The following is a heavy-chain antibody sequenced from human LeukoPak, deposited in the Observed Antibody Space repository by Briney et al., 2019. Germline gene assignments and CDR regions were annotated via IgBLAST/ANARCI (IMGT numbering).Heavy chain of an antibody. CDR3: ARVGHWLVVYY. CDR1: GGSFSGYY. D-gene: IGHD6-19*01. Sequence: SETLSLTCAVYGGSFSGYYWSWIRQPPGKGLEWIGEINHSGSTNYNPSLKSRVTISVDTSKNQFSLKLSSVTAADTAVYYCARVGHWLVVYYWGQGTLVTVSS. V-gene: IGHV4-34*01. CDR2: INHSGST. J-gene: IGHJ4*02.